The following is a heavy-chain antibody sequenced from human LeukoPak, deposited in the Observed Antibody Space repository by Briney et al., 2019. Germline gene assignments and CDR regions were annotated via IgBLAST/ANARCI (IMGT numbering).Heavy chain of an antibody. D-gene: IGHD4/OR15-4a*01. J-gene: IGHJ4*02. Sequence: ASVKVSCKASGYTFTSYAMNWVRQAPGQGLEWMGWNNTNTGNPTYAQGFTGRFVFSLDTSVSTAYLQISSLKAEDTAVYYCARDLALYGEPRGDYWGQGTLVTVSS. CDR3: ARDLALYGEPRGDY. CDR2: NNTNTGNP. V-gene: IGHV7-4-1*02. CDR1: GYTFTSYA.